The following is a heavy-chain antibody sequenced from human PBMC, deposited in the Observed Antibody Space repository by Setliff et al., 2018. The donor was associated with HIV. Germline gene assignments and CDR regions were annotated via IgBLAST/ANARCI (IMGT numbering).Heavy chain of an antibody. D-gene: IGHD2-2*01. CDR3: AKEDQRVTSVDY. V-gene: IGHV3-30*02. J-gene: IGHJ4*02. CDR2: ITYDGSHQ. Sequence: GGSLRLSCAASGFTFSSYGMHWVRQAPGRGLEWVGYITYDGSHQFYADSVKGRFTISRDNSKNTLFLQMNSLRSEDTAVYYCAKEDQRVTSVDYWGQGTPVTVS. CDR1: GFTFSSYG.